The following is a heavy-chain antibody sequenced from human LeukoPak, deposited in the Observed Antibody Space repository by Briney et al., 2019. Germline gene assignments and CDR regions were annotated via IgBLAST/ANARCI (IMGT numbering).Heavy chain of an antibody. D-gene: IGHD6-19*01. CDR2: INQDGSEK. V-gene: IGHV3-7*01. CDR1: GFSISSYW. J-gene: IGHJ4*02. Sequence: GGSLRPSCAASGFSISSYWMSWVRQAPGKGLEWVANINQDGSEKYYVDSVKGRFTISRDNAKNSLYLQINSLRAEDTAVYYCARGFRGWYAEGFDYWGQGTVVTVSS. CDR3: ARGFRGWYAEGFDY.